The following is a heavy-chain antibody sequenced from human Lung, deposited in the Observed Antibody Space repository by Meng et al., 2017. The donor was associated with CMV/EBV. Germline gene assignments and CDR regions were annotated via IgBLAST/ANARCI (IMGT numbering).Heavy chain of an antibody. CDR3: ARAYSSSSNGWFDP. CDR1: GFSFSNFY. CDR2: ISSGSAYI. D-gene: IGHD6-6*01. V-gene: IGHV3-21*01. J-gene: IGHJ5*02. Sequence: SLXXSCAASGFSFSNFYMNWVRQAPGKGLEWVASISSGSAYIFYADSVKGRFTISRDNAKDSLYLQMNSLRAEDTAVYYCARAYSSSSNGWFDPWGQGTLVTVSS.